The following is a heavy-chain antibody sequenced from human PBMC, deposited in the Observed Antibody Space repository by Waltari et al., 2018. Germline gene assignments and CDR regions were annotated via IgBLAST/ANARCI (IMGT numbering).Heavy chain of an antibody. CDR2: INPNSGVT. D-gene: IGHD3-9*01. V-gene: IGHV1-2*02. Sequence: QVQLVQSGAELKKPGASVKVSCRSSGNTVSGYYLHWVRQAPGRGLEWMGWINPNSGVTDYAKKFQGRVTMTRDTSISTVYMELNILTSDDTAVYYCATDSIESQLLYFFLYWGQGTLVTVSS. J-gene: IGHJ4*02. CDR1: GNTVSGYY. CDR3: ATDSIESQLLYFFLY.